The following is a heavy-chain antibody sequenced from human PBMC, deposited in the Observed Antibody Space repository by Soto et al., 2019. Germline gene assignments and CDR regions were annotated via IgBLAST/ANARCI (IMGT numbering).Heavy chain of an antibody. V-gene: IGHV1-46*01. CDR3: ARTNSGYEIFDY. D-gene: IGHD5-12*01. J-gene: IGHJ4*02. Sequence: ASVKVSCKASGYTFTNYYMHWVRQAPGQGLEWMGIINPSGGSTSYAQKFQGRVTMTRDTSTSTVYMELSSLRSEDTAVYYCARTNSGYEIFDYWGQGTLVTVSS. CDR1: GYTFTNYY. CDR2: INPSGGST.